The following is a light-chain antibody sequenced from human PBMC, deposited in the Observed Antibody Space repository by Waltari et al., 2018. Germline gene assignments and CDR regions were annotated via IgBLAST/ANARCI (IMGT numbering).Light chain of an antibody. Sequence: DIVMTQSPDSLAVSLGERATINCKSSQTVMYFSNNKDYLAWYQQKPGQQPKLLIYWASTRESGVPDRFSGSGSATNFTLTINSLQAEDVAVYWCQQYITSPVTFGQGTRLEIK. CDR2: WAS. V-gene: IGKV4-1*01. CDR1: QTVMYFSNNKDY. CDR3: QQYITSPVT. J-gene: IGKJ5*01.